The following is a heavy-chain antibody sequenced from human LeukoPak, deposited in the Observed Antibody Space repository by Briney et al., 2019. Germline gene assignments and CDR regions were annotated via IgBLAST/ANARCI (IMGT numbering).Heavy chain of an antibody. CDR3: AREGHYYDSSGPFDY. CDR1: GYTFTSYG. Sequence: GATVKVSCKASGYTFTSYGISWVRQAPGQGLEWMGWISAYNGNTNYAQKLQGRVTMTTDTSTSTAYMELRSLRSDDTAVYYCAREGHYYDSSGPFDYWGQGTLVTVSS. D-gene: IGHD3-22*01. CDR2: ISAYNGNT. V-gene: IGHV1-18*01. J-gene: IGHJ4*02.